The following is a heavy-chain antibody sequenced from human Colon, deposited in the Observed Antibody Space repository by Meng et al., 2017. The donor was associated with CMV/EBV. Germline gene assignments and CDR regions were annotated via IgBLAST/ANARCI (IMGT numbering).Heavy chain of an antibody. Sequence: GESLKISCAASGFTFNNYWMHWVRQAPGKGLEWVSSISSRSTYISYADSVKGRFTVSRDDAKNSLYLQMDSLRAEDTAVYYCARAPGNYLSPYYFDFWGQGTLVTVSS. D-gene: IGHD1-14*01. CDR1: GFTFNNYW. J-gene: IGHJ4*02. V-gene: IGHV3-21*01. CDR2: ISSRSTYI. CDR3: ARAPGNYLSPYYFDF.